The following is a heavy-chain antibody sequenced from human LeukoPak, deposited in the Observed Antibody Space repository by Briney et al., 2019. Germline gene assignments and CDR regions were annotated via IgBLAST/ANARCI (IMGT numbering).Heavy chain of an antibody. Sequence: GGSLRLSCAASGFIFSSYWMHWVRQAPGKGLVWVSHINNDGSSTNYADSVKGRFTISRDNAKNSLYLQMSNLRAEDTAVYFCARGGGLDVWGQGATVTVSS. CDR3: ARGGGLDV. CDR2: INNDGSST. J-gene: IGHJ6*02. D-gene: IGHD3-16*01. V-gene: IGHV3-74*01. CDR1: GFIFSSYW.